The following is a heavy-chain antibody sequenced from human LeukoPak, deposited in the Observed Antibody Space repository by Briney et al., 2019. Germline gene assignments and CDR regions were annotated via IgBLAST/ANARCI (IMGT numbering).Heavy chain of an antibody. V-gene: IGHV4-39*01. J-gene: IGHJ4*02. CDR1: GGSIRSSSYY. Sequence: SETLSLTCTVYGGSIRSSSYYWDWIRQPPGKGLEWIGRIYYSRTTNYKPSLRSRGTISVDTSKNQFSLKLRSVTAADTAVYYCARHAGSYYTYNFDYWGQGTLVTVSS. CDR2: IYYSRTT. D-gene: IGHD3-22*01. CDR3: ARHAGSYYTYNFDY.